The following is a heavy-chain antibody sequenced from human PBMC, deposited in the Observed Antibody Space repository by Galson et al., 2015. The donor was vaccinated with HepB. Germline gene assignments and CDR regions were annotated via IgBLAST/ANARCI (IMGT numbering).Heavy chain of an antibody. CDR1: GYISVGNY. Sequence: SVKVSCKASGYISVGNYVHWVRQAPGQGPEWMAWISRDNGVTKYGQKFQGRVTLTRNTSISTVYMELTSLRSDDTAIDYCATSPSLAGRPGSDYWGQGTLVTVSS. D-gene: IGHD6-6*01. CDR3: ATSPSLAGRPGSDY. CDR2: ISRDNGVT. J-gene: IGHJ4*02. V-gene: IGHV1-2*02.